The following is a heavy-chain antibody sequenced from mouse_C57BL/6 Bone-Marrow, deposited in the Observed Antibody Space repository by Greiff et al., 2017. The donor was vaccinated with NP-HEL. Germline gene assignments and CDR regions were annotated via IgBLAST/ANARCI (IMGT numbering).Heavy chain of an antibody. CDR3: ARDRNYYGSSYWYFDV. V-gene: IGHV5-4*01. D-gene: IGHD1-1*01. CDR1: GFTFSSYA. Sequence: EVKVVESGGGLVKPGGSLKLSCAASGFTFSSYAMSWVRQTPEKRLEWVATISDGGSYTYYPDNVKGRFTISRDNAKNNLYLQRSHLKSEDTAMYYCARDRNYYGSSYWYFDVWGTGTTVTVSS. J-gene: IGHJ1*03. CDR2: ISDGGSYT.